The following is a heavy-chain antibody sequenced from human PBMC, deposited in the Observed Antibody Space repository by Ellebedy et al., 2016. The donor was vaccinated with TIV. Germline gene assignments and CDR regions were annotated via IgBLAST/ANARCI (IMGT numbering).Heavy chain of an antibody. CDR1: GGSFSSGGYY. D-gene: IGHD3-10*01. CDR2: IYYSGST. CDR3: ARKSRFGPNWFDP. V-gene: IGHV4-31*03. J-gene: IGHJ5*02. Sequence: SETLSLXXTVSGGSFSSGGYYWSWIRQHPGKGLEWIGYIYYSGSTYYNPSLKSRVTISVDTSKNQFSLKLSSVTAADTAVYYCARKSRFGPNWFDPWGQGTLVTVSS.